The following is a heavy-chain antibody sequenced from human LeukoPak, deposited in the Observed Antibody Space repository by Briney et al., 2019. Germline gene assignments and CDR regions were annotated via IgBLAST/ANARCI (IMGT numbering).Heavy chain of an antibody. CDR1: GFTFSSYG. J-gene: IGHJ4*02. Sequence: GGSLRLSCAASGFTFSSYGMHRVRQAPGKGPEWVAVIWYDGSNKYYADSVKGRFTISRDNSKNTLYLQMNSLRAEDTAVYYCARGKVLMVYALDYWGQGTLVTVSS. D-gene: IGHD2-8*01. V-gene: IGHV3-33*01. CDR3: ARGKVLMVYALDY. CDR2: IWYDGSNK.